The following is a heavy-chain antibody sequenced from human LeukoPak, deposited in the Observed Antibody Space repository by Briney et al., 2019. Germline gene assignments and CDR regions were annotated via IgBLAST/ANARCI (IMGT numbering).Heavy chain of an antibody. CDR3: ARAGIAAAIMD. CDR1: GYTFTGYY. V-gene: IGHV1-2*02. Sequence: ASVKVSCKASGYTFTGYYVHWVRQAPGQGLEWMGWINPVSGGTNYAQKFQGRVTMTRDTSISTACMELSRLTSDDTAVYYCARAGIAAAIMDWGQGTLVTVSS. CDR2: INPVSGGT. D-gene: IGHD6-13*01. J-gene: IGHJ4*02.